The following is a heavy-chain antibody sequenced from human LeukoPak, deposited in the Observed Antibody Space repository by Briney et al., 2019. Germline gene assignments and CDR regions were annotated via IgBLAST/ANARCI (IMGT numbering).Heavy chain of an antibody. CDR2: VNPNSGHT. Sequence: ASVKVSCKASGYTFTSYDINWVRQATGQALGWMGWVNPNSGHTGYAQKFQGRVTMTRNTSISTAYMELSSLTSEDTAVYYCARGAPGSYCSGGSCPYFDYWGQGTLVSVSS. D-gene: IGHD2-15*01. CDR3: ARGAPGSYCSGGSCPYFDY. J-gene: IGHJ4*02. CDR1: GYTFTSYD. V-gene: IGHV1-8*01.